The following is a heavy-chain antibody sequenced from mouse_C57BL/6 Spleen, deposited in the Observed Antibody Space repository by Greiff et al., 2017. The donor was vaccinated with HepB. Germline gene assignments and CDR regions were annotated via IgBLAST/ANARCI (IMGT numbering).Heavy chain of an antibody. V-gene: IGHV1-18*01. Sequence: VQLQQSGPELVKPGASVKIPCKASGYTFTDYNMDWVKQSHGKSLEWIGDINPNNGGTIYNQKFKGKATLTVDKSSSTAYMELRSLTSEDTAVYYCARSYYYGSSYDWFAYWGQGTLVTVSA. CDR3: ARSYYYGSSYDWFAY. CDR2: INPNNGGT. J-gene: IGHJ3*01. D-gene: IGHD1-1*01. CDR1: GYTFTDYN.